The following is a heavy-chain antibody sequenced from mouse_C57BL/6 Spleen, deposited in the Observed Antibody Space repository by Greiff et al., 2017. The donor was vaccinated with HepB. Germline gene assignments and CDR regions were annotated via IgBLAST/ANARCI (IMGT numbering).Heavy chain of an antibody. CDR2: IHPNSGST. J-gene: IGHJ3*01. CDR3: ARKIYDGYYAWFAY. V-gene: IGHV1-64*01. Sequence: VQLQQSGAELVKPGASVKLSCKASGYTFTSYWMHWVKQRPGQGLEWIGMIHPNSGSTNYNEKFKSKATLTVDKSSSTAYMQLSSLTSEDSAVYYCARKIYDGYYAWFAYWGQGTLVTVSA. CDR1: GYTFTSYW. D-gene: IGHD2-3*01.